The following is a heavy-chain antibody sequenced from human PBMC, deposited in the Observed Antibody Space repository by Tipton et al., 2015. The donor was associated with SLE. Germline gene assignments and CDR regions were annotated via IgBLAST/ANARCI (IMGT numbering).Heavy chain of an antibody. CDR3: ASGFSGSLGGY. Sequence: SLRLSCAASGFSVSSNYMSWVRQAPGKGLEWVSVIYSAGDTYYADSVKGRFTISRDNSKNTLYLQMNSLRAEDTAVYYCASGFSGSLGGYWGQGTLVTVSS. D-gene: IGHD1-26*01. J-gene: IGHJ4*02. V-gene: IGHV3-53*01. CDR1: GFSVSSNY. CDR2: IYSAGDT.